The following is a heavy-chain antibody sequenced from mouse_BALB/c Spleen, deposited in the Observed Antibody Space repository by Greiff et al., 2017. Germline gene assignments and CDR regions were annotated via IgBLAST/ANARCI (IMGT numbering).Heavy chain of an antibody. D-gene: IGHD2-10*02. CDR2: ISSGGSYT. J-gene: IGHJ2*01. Sequence: EVMLVESGGGLVKPGGSLKLSCAASGFTFSSYAMSWVRQSPEKRLEWVAEISSGGSYTYYPDTVTGRFTISRDNAKNTLYLEKSSLRSEDTAMYYCARGYGNYFDYWGQGTTLTVSS. CDR3: ARGYGNYFDY. CDR1: GFTFSSYA. V-gene: IGHV5-9-4*01.